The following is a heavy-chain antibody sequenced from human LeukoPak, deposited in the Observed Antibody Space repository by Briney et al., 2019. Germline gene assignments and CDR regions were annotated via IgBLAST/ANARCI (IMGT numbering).Heavy chain of an antibody. CDR1: GYTFTGYY. CDR2: INPNSGGI. V-gene: IGHV1-2*02. D-gene: IGHD2-21*02. CDR3: AGSIGEYRGGDCYLRYFDY. J-gene: IGHJ4*02. Sequence: ASVKVSCKASGYTFTGYYVHWVRQAPGQGLEWMGWINPNSGGINYAQKFQGRVTMTRGTSISTAYMELSRLTSDDTAVYYCAGSIGEYRGGDCYLRYFDYWGQGTLVTVSS.